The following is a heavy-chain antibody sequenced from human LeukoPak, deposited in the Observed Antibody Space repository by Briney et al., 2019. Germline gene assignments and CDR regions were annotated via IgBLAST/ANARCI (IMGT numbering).Heavy chain of an antibody. J-gene: IGHJ4*02. Sequence: GGSLRLSCAASGFTFSSYWMHWVRQAPGKGLVWVSRINSDGSSTSYADSVRGRFTISRDNAQNTLYLQMNSLRAEDTAVYYCARVGSGWSPFDYWGQGTLVTVSS. CDR3: ARVGSGWSPFDY. CDR2: INSDGSST. D-gene: IGHD6-19*01. V-gene: IGHV3-74*01. CDR1: GFTFSSYW.